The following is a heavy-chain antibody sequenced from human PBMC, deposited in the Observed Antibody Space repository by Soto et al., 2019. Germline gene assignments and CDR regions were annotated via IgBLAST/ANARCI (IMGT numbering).Heavy chain of an antibody. CDR2: ISGSGGST. CDR1: GFTFSSYA. CDR3: AKDPEVVVTAPDY. J-gene: IGHJ4*02. Sequence: GGSLRLSCAASGFTFSSYAMNWVRQAPGKGLEWVSAISGSGGSTYYVDSVKGRFTISRDNSRNTLYLQMNSLRAEDTAVYYCAKDPEVVVTAPDYWGQGTLVTVSS. V-gene: IGHV3-23*01. D-gene: IGHD2-21*02.